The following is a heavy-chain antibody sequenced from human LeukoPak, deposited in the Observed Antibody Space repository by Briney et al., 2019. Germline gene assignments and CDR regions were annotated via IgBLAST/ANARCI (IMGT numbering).Heavy chain of an antibody. CDR2: ISAYNGNT. Sequence: ASVKVSCKASGYTFTSYGISWVRQAPGQGLEWMGWISAYNGNTNYAQKLQGRVTMTTDTSTSTAYMELRSLRSDDTAVYYCAKDYDYYDSSGYPDYWGQGTLVTVSS. D-gene: IGHD3-22*01. J-gene: IGHJ4*02. V-gene: IGHV1-18*01. CDR1: GYTFTSYG. CDR3: AKDYDYYDSSGYPDY.